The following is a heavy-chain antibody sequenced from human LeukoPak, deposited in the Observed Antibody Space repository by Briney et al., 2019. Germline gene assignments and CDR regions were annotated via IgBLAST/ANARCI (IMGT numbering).Heavy chain of an antibody. CDR3: ARTTLYYYYYMDV. CDR1: GFTFSSYA. Sequence: PGGSLRVSCAASGFTFSSYAMHWVRQAPGKGLEWVAVISYDGSNKYYADSVKGRFTISRDNSKNTLYLQMNSLRAEDTAVYYCARTTLYYYYYMDVWGKGTTVTISS. CDR2: ISYDGSNK. D-gene: IGHD2/OR15-2a*01. J-gene: IGHJ6*03. V-gene: IGHV3-30*04.